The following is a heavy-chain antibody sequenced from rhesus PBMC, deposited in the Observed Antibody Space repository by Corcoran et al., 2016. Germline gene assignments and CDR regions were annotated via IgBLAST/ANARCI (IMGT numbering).Heavy chain of an antibody. D-gene: IGHD4-4*01. J-gene: IGHJ6*01. V-gene: IGHV2S1*01. CDR2: IYWDDDK. CDR1: GFSLSTSGMG. Sequence: QVTLKESGPALVKPTQTLTLTCTFSGFSLSTSGMGVVWIRKPPGKALKWLASIYWDDDKYYNTSLRSRLTISKDTSKNQVVLTMTNMDPVDTATYYCARIDGSLYGLDSWGQGVVVTVSS. CDR3: ARIDGSLYGLDS.